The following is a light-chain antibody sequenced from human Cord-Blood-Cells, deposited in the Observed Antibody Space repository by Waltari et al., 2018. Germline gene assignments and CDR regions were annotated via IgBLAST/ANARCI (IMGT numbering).Light chain of an antibody. CDR2: GAS. Sequence: EIVMTQSPATLSVSPGERATLSCKASQSVSSNLAWYQQKPGQAPRLLIYGASTRATGIPARFSGSGSETEVTLTISSLQSEDFAVYYCQQYNNWPFTFGPGTKVDIK. CDR3: QQYNNWPFT. J-gene: IGKJ3*01. V-gene: IGKV3-15*01. CDR1: QSVSSN.